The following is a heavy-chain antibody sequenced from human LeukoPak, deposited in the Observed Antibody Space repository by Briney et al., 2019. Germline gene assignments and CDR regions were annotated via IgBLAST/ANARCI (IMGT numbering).Heavy chain of an antibody. CDR3: ATDLGDRWGLWGSYRYHLDR. CDR2: ISSTSTYI. Sequence: GGSVRLSCEATEFTFSDFSMKWGRQAPGKVLEWVSSISSTSTYIYYADAVKGRFTISRDNGKNLLYLQMTSLRAEDTAMYYCATDLGDRWGLWGSYRYHLDRWGQGPPVTVSS. J-gene: IGHJ5*02. D-gene: IGHD3-16*02. V-gene: IGHV3-21*06. CDR1: EFTFSDFS.